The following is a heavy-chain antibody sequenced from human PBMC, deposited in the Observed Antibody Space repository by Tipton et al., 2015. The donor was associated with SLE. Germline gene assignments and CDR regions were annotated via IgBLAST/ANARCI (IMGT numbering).Heavy chain of an antibody. V-gene: IGHV4-61*01. CDR3: ARDLVGQAVGFDY. Sequence: TLSLTCTVSGGSVSSGSYYWSWIRQPPGKGLEWIGYIYYSGSTNYNPSLKSRVTISVDTSKNQFSLKLSSVTAADTAVYYCARDLVGQAVGFDYWGQGTLVTVSS. CDR2: IYYSGST. CDR1: GGSVSSGSYY. D-gene: IGHD6-19*01. J-gene: IGHJ4*02.